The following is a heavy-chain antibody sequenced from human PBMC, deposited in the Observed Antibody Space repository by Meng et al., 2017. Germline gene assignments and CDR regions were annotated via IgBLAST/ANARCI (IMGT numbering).Heavy chain of an antibody. J-gene: IGHJ4*02. V-gene: IGHV1-46*01. Sequence: ASVKVSCKASGYTFTGYYMHWVRQAPGQGLEWMGIINPSGGSTSYAQKFQGRVTMTRDTSTSTVYMELSSLRSEDTAVYYCARDPSMVRGVIVYYFDYWGQGTLVTVSS. CDR2: INPSGGST. CDR3: ARDPSMVRGVIVYYFDY. D-gene: IGHD3-10*01. CDR1: GYTFTGYY.